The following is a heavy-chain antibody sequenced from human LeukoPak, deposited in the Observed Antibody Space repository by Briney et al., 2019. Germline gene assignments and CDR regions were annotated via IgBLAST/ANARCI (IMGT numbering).Heavy chain of an antibody. Sequence: SETLSVTCTDPGGSISSYYWCWIRQPPGEGLGRGGYIYYSGSTNYNHSLKSRVSISVDTSKNQFSLKLSSVTAADTAVYYCARSGGEYYYDSSGHRAFPDFDCWGQGTLVTVPS. J-gene: IGHJ4*02. V-gene: IGHV4-59*08. CDR3: ARSGGEYYYDSSGHRAFPDFDC. CDR1: GGSISSYY. D-gene: IGHD3-22*01. CDR2: IYYSGST.